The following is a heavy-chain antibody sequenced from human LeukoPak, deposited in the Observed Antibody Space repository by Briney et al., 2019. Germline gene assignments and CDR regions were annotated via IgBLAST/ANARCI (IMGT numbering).Heavy chain of an antibody. J-gene: IGHJ4*02. D-gene: IGHD6-19*01. CDR3: AKEGL. V-gene: IGHV3-9*03. CDR2: ISWNSGSI. CDR1: GFTFDDYA. Sequence: PGVSLRLSCAASGFTFDDYAMHWVRQAPGKGLEWVSGISWNSGSIGYADSVKGRFTISRDNAKNSLYLQMNSLRAEDMALYYCAKEGLWGQGTLVTVSS.